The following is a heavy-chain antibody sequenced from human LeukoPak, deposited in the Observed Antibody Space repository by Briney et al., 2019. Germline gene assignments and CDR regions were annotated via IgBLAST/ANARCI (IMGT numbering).Heavy chain of an antibody. Sequence: SETLSLTCTVSGGSISSSSYYWGWIRQPPGKGLEWIGSIYYSGSTYYNPSLKRRVTISVDTSKNQFSLKLSSVTAADTAVYYCARLPYDYGTILRFDYWGQGTLVTVSS. CDR2: IYYSGST. V-gene: IGHV4-39*01. CDR1: GGSISSSSYY. CDR3: ARLPYDYGTILRFDY. D-gene: IGHD4-17*01. J-gene: IGHJ4*02.